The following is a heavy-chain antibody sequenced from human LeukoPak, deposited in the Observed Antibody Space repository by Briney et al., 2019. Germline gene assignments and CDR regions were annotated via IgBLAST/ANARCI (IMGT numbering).Heavy chain of an antibody. Sequence: GRSLRLSCAASGFTFSSYAMHWVRQAPGKGLEWVAVISYDGSNKYYADSVKGRFTISRDNSKNTLYLQMNSLRAEDTAVYYCARDGGSFFDYWGQGTLVTVSS. CDR3: ARDGGSFFDY. D-gene: IGHD2-15*01. V-gene: IGHV3-30-3*01. CDR1: GFTFSSYA. CDR2: ISYDGSNK. J-gene: IGHJ4*02.